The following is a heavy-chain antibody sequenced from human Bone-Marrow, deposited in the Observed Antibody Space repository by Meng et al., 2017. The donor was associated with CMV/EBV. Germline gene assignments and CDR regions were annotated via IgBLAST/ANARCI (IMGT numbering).Heavy chain of an antibody. CDR3: ARVPRSPSGDYGMDV. CDR2: ISAYNGNT. J-gene: IGHJ6*02. Sequence: ASVKVSCKASGYTFTSYGISWVRQAPGQGLEWMGWISAYNGNTNYAQKLQGRVTMTTDTSTSTAYMELRSLRSDDTAVYYCARVPRSPSGDYGMDVWGQGPTVPVSS. D-gene: IGHD2-15*01. V-gene: IGHV1-18*01. CDR1: GYTFTSYG.